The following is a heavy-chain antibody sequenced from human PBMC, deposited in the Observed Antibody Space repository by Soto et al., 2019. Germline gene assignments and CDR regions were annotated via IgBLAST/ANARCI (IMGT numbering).Heavy chain of an antibody. J-gene: IGHJ4*02. D-gene: IGHD6-19*01. CDR2: MNPNSGNT. V-gene: IGHV1-8*01. Sequence: GASVKVSCKASGYTFTSYDINWVRQATGQGLEWMGWMNPNSGNTGYAQKFQGRVTMTRNTSISTAYMELSSLRSEDTAVYYCARILDSSGWYVEDFDFCGQRTLVPVSS. CDR1: GYTFTSYD. CDR3: ARILDSSGWYVEDFDF.